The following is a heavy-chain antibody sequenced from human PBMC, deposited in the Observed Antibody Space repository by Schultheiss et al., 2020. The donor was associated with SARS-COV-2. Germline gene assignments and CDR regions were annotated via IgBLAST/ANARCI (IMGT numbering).Heavy chain of an antibody. D-gene: IGHD5-18*01. J-gene: IGHJ4*02. CDR2: INPNSGGT. CDR1: GYTFTGYY. V-gene: IGHV1-2*02. Sequence: ASVKVSCKASGYTFTGYYMHWVRQAPGQGLEWMGWINPNSGGTNYAQKFQGRVTMTRDTSISTAYMELSRLRSDDTAVYYCARSHDTAMVNDYWGQGTLVTVSS. CDR3: ARSHDTAMVNDY.